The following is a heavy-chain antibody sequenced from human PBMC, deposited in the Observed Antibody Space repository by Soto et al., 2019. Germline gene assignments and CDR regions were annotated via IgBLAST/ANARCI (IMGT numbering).Heavy chain of an antibody. Sequence: GGSLRLSCTASGFSFSTHAMSWVRQAPGKGLEWVSIISSGGTTTFYAASVEGRFTISRDKSKNTLYLQMNSLRADDTAVYYCAREGGSIGGWFGRKFDSWGQGTQVTVSS. CDR3: AREGGSIGGWFGRKFDS. D-gene: IGHD6-19*01. V-gene: IGHV3-23*01. CDR1: GFSFSTHA. J-gene: IGHJ4*02. CDR2: ISSGGTTT.